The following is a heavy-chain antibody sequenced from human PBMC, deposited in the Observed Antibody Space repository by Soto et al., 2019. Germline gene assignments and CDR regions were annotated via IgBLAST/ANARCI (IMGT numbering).Heavy chain of an antibody. D-gene: IGHD5-18*01. V-gene: IGHV3-23*01. CDR3: AKNLRDRGYSYGYDY. J-gene: IGHJ4*02. Sequence: GGSLRLSCAASGFTFSSYAMSWVRQAPGKGLEWVSAISGSGGSTYYADSVKGRFTISSDNSKNTLYLQMNSLRAEDTAVYYCAKNLRDRGYSYGYDYWGQGTLVTVSS. CDR2: ISGSGGST. CDR1: GFTFSSYA.